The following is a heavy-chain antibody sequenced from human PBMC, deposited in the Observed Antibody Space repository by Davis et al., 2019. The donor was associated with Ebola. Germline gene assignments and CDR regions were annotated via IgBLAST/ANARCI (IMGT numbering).Heavy chain of an antibody. CDR1: GYSISSGYY. D-gene: IGHD3-16*02. V-gene: IGHV4-61*01. CDR3: ARGRLMGELSLGGVSGFDY. Sequence: SETLSLTCTVSGYSISSGYYWGWIRQPPGKGLEWIGYIYYSGSTNYNPSLKSRVTISVDTSKNQFSLKLSSVTAADTAVYYCARGRLMGELSLGGVSGFDYWGQGTLVTVSS. CDR2: IYYSGST. J-gene: IGHJ4*02.